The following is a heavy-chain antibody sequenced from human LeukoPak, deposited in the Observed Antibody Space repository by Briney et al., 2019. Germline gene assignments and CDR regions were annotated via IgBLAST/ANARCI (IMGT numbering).Heavy chain of an antibody. Sequence: GGSLRLSCAASRFTFSSFSMNWVRQAPGKGLEWVSSISSSGGYIYYADSLRGRFTISRDNAKNSLYLQMNSLRAEDTAVYYCARDSGSYAFDIWGQGTMVTVSS. CDR1: RFTFSSFS. CDR2: ISSSGGYI. J-gene: IGHJ3*02. CDR3: ARDSGSYAFDI. D-gene: IGHD1-26*01. V-gene: IGHV3-21*01.